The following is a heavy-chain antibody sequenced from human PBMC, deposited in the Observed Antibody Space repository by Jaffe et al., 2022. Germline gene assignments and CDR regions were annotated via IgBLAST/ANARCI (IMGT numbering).Heavy chain of an antibody. V-gene: IGHV4-59*01. CDR1: GGSISSYY. CDR3: ARSMGLHLGELSLYRAYYYMDV. CDR2: IYYSGST. D-gene: IGHD3-16*02. Sequence: QVQLQESGPGLVKPSETLSLTCTVSGGSISSYYWSWIRQPPGKGLEWIGYIYYSGSTNYNPSLKSRVTISVDTSKNQFSLKLSSVTAADTAVYYCARSMGLHLGELSLYRAYYYMDVWGKGTTVTVSS. J-gene: IGHJ6*03.